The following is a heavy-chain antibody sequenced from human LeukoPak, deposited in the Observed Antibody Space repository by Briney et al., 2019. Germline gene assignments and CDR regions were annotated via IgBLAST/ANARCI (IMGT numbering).Heavy chain of an antibody. Sequence: GGSLRLSCAASGFTFSNYAMTWVRLAPGKGLEWVSTIYSGSDYIYYADSVKGRFTISRDNAKNSLYLQMNSLRAEDTAIYYCARDLPVSGAYHQFDSWGQGTLVTVSS. CDR1: GFTFSNYA. CDR3: ARDLPVSGAYHQFDS. D-gene: IGHD4/OR15-4a*01. CDR2: IYSGSDYI. V-gene: IGHV3-21*01. J-gene: IGHJ4*02.